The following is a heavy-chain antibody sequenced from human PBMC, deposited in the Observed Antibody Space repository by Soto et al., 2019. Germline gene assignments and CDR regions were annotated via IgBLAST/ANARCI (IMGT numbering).Heavy chain of an antibody. V-gene: IGHV4-34*01. J-gene: IGHJ6*03. D-gene: IGHD5-12*01. CDR3: ARGSGLRLPYYYYMDV. CDR2: INHSGST. Sequence: SETLSLTCAVYGGSFSGYYWSWIRQPPGKGLEWIGEINHSGSTNYNPSLKSRVTISVDTSKNQFSLKLSSVTAADTAVYYCARGSGLRLPYYYYMDVWGKGTTVTVSS. CDR1: GGSFSGYY.